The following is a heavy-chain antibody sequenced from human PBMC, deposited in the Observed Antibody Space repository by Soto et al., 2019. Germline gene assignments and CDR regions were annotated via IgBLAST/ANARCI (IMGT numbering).Heavy chain of an antibody. CDR3: SYDSSRGDY. V-gene: IGHV3-15*01. Sequence: ESGGGLVKPVGSLRLSCAASGFAFSSAWMSWVRQAPGKGLEWVGRLKSEAAGGTTDYAAPVKGRFTISRDDSKNTLYLQMNSLKTDDTAVYYCSYDSSRGDYWGLGTLVTVSS. CDR2: LKSEAAGGTT. J-gene: IGHJ4*02. CDR1: GFAFSSAW. D-gene: IGHD3-22*01.